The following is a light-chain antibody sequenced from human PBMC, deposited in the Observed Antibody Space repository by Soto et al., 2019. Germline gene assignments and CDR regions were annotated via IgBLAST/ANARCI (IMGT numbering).Light chain of an antibody. J-gene: IGLJ2*01. V-gene: IGLV4-69*01. CDR3: QTWGTGIHVI. CDR2: LNSDGSH. Sequence: QSVLTQSPSASASLGASVKLTCTLSSGHSSYAIAWHQQQPEKGPRYLMKLNSDGSHSKGDGIPDRFSGSSSGAERYLTISSLQSEDEADYYCQTWGTGIHVIFGVGTKLTVL. CDR1: SGHSSYA.